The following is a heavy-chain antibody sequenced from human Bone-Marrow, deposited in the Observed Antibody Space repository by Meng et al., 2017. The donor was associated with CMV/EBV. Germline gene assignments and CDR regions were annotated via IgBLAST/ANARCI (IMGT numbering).Heavy chain of an antibody. Sequence: GESLKISCAASGFTFSSYGINWVRQAPGKGLEWVAFISSSSTIYYADSVKGRFTISRENAKNSLYLQMDSLRDEDTAVYYCARGSSSIFDYWGQGTLVTVSS. CDR2: ISSSSTI. J-gene: IGHJ4*02. V-gene: IGHV3-48*02. D-gene: IGHD6-6*01. CDR1: GFTFSSYG. CDR3: ARGSSSIFDY.